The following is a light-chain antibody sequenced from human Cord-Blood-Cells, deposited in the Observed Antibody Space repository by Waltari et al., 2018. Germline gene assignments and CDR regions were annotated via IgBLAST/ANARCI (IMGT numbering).Light chain of an antibody. CDR3: AAWDDSLNGLWV. CDR2: SNN. J-gene: IGLJ3*02. CDR1: SSNIGSNT. Sequence: QSVLTQPPSASGTPGQRVTISCSGSSSNIGSNTVNWYQQLPVTAPKLLIYSNNPRPSVVPDRFSGSKSGTSASLAISGLQSEDEADYYCAAWDDSLNGLWVFGGGTKLTVL. V-gene: IGLV1-44*01.